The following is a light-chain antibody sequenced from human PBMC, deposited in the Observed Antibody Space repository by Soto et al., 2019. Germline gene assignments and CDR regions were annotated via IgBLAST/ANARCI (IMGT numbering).Light chain of an antibody. CDR2: EGS. CDR3: CSFAGSSTFV. J-gene: IGLJ1*01. Sequence: QSALTPPASVSGSPGPSITIACTGTSSDVGSYNLVSWYQQHPGKAPKLMIYEGSKRPSGVSNRFSGSKSGNTASLTISGLQAEDEADYCCCSFAGSSTFVFGTGTKLTVL. V-gene: IGLV2-23*01. CDR1: SSDVGSYNL.